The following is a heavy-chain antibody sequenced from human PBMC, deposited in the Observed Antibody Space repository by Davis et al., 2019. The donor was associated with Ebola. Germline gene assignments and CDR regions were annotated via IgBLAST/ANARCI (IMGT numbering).Heavy chain of an antibody. Sequence: AASVKVSCKASGYTFTNYGITWVRQAPGQGLEWMGWINPHNGNTNYAQNVQGRVIMTSDTATTTAYMEVGSLRSDDTAVYYCASGTTVTTGFDNWGQGTLVTVSS. D-gene: IGHD4-17*01. J-gene: IGHJ4*02. V-gene: IGHV1-18*04. CDR2: INPHNGNT. CDR1: GYTFTNYG. CDR3: ASGTTVTTGFDN.